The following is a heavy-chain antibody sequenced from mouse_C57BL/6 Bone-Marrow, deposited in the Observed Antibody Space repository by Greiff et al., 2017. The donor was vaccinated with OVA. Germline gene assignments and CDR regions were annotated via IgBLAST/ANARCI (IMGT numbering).Heavy chain of an antibody. CDR3: ARRYDYDEDWYFDV. J-gene: IGHJ1*03. CDR2: FHPNSGST. V-gene: IGHV1-64*01. Sequence: QVQLQQPGAELVKPGASVKLSCKASGYTFTSYWMHWVKQRPGQGLEWIGMFHPNSGSTNYNEKFKSKATLTVDKSSSTAYMQLSSLTSEDSAVYYCARRYDYDEDWYFDVWGTGTTVTVSS. D-gene: IGHD2-4*01. CDR1: GYTFTSYW.